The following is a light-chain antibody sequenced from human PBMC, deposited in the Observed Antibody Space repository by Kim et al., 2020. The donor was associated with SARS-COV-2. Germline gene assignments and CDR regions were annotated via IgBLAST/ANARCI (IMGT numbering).Light chain of an antibody. V-gene: IGKV1-39*01. Sequence: ASVGDRVTSTCRESQSITRYLNWYQQRRGKAPKLLIYGASSVQTGVPSRFSGSGSGEDFTLNISSLQPEDFATYYCQQSSSSPHTFGQGTKVDIK. CDR3: QQSSSSPHT. CDR1: QSITRY. CDR2: GAS. J-gene: IGKJ1*01.